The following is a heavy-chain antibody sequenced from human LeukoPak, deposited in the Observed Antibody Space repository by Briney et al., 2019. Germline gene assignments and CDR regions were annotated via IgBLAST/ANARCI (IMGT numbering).Heavy chain of an antibody. CDR2: IYYSGST. V-gene: IGHV4-59*01. CDR1: GGSISSYY. D-gene: IGHD6-13*01. J-gene: IGHJ6*03. Sequence: SETLSLTCTVSGGSISSYYWSWIRQPPGKGLEWIGYIYYSGSTNYNPSLKSRVTISVDTSKNQFSLKLSSVTAADTAVYYCASVRTDSSSFSPYYYYYMDVWGKGTTVTISS. CDR3: ASVRTDSSSFSPYYYYYMDV.